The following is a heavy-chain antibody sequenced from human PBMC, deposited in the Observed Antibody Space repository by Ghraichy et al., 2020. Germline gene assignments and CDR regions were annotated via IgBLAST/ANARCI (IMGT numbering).Heavy chain of an antibody. CDR3: ARGGTDCSSTSCRKYYYYYYGMDV. J-gene: IGHJ6*02. CDR2: INHSGST. CDR1: GGSFSGYY. D-gene: IGHD2-2*01. Sequence: SQTLSLTCAVYGGSFSGYYWSWIRQPPGKGLEWIGEINHSGSTNYNPSLKSRVTISVDTSKNQFSLKLSSVTAADTAVYYCARGGTDCSSTSCRKYYYYYYGMDVWGQGTTVTVSS. V-gene: IGHV4-34*01.